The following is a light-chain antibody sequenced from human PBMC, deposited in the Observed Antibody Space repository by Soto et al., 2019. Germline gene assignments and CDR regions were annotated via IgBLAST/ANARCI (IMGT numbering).Light chain of an antibody. CDR1: QSVSSN. CDR2: DAS. J-gene: IGKJ1*01. V-gene: IGKV3-15*01. CDR3: QQYNNWPRT. Sequence: EIVMTQSPATLYVSPGERATLSCRASQSVSSNLAWYQQKPGQAPSLLIYDASTRATGIPARFSGSGSGTEFTLTISSLQSEDFAVYYCQQYNNWPRTFGQGTKVEIK.